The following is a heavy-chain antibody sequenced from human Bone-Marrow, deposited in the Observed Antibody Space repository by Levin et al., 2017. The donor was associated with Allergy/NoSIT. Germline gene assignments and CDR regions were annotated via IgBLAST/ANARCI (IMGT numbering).Heavy chain of an antibody. J-gene: IGHJ4*02. Sequence: PGGSLRLSCAGSGYTFSRCAMSWVRQAPGKGLEWVSEISGSGYTTDYADSVKGRFTISRDNSKNTLYLQMNSLRAEDTAVYYCAKDYISVAGAVDYWGQGTLVTVSS. V-gene: IGHV3-23*01. CDR1: GYTFSRCA. CDR2: ISGSGYTT. D-gene: IGHD6-13*01. CDR3: AKDYISVAGAVDY.